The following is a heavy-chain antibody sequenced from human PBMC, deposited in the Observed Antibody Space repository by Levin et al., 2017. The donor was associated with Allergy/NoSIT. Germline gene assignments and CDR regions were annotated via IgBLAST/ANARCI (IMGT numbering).Heavy chain of an antibody. Sequence: GGSLRLSCSASFFPFLLSSLSWVRQAPGKGLEWVSAISGRGGSTYYADSVQGRFTLSLDHSKNTLYLQMNSLRAEDTAVYYGAGLGTLTWIQLGSFDYWGQGTLVTVSS. J-gene: IGHJ4*02. CDR3: AGLGTLTWIQLGSFDY. V-gene: IGHV3-23*01. CDR2: ISGRGGST. D-gene: IGHD5-18*01. CDR1: FFPFLLSS.